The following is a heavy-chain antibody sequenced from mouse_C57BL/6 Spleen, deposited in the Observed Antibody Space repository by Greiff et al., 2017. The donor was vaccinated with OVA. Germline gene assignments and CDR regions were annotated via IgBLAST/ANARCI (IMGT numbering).Heavy chain of an antibody. CDR2: ISDGGSYT. J-gene: IGHJ2*01. CDR1: GFTFSSYA. D-gene: IGHD2-5*01. CDR3: TYSNYGGLYFDY. V-gene: IGHV5-4*01. Sequence: EVQVVESGGGLVKPGGSLKLSCAASGFTFSSYAISWVRQTPEKRLEWVATISDGGSYTYYPDNVKGRFTISRDNAKNNLYLQMSHLKSEDTAMYYCTYSNYGGLYFDYWGQGTTLTVSS.